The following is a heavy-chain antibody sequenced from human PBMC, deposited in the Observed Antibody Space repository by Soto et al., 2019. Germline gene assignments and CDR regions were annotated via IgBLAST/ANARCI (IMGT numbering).Heavy chain of an antibody. CDR3: ARDPYCSSTSCPPYYYGMDV. CDR2: VIPIFGTA. Sequence: QVQLVQSGAEVKKPGSSVKVSCKASGGTFSSYAISWVRQAPGQGLEWMGGVIPIFGTANYAQKFQGRVTINGDESTSTAYMELSSLGSEDTAVYYCARDPYCSSTSCPPYYYGMDVWGQGTTVTVSS. CDR1: GGTFSSYA. V-gene: IGHV1-69*01. D-gene: IGHD2-2*01. J-gene: IGHJ6*02.